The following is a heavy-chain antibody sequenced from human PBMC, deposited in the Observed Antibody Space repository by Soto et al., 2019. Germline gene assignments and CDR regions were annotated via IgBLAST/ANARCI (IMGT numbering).Heavy chain of an antibody. J-gene: IGHJ4*02. CDR2: IHYSGTT. CDR3: AAGEASSRNLAPYYLDF. V-gene: IGHV4-59*01. CDR1: GGSMRNYF. Sequence: SETLSLTCTVSGGSMRNYFLTFILQPPLNGREWIGYIHYSGTTSFFPSYNPSLRSRVTISEDTSKNQFSLKLLSVTTADTAVYFCAAGEASSRNLAPYYLDFWGQGTLVTVSS. D-gene: IGHD6-13*01.